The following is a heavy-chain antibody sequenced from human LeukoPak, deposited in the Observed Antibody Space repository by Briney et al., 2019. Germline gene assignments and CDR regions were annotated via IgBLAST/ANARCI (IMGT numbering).Heavy chain of an antibody. CDR1: GYAYTSHG. CDR3: AREYGSGSYTGIDY. J-gene: IGHJ4*02. Sequence: GASVKVSCKASGYAYTSHGISWVRQAPGQGLEWMGWISAYNGNTNYAQKLQGRVTMTTDTSTSTAYMELRGLRSDDTAVYYCAREYGSGSYTGIDYWGQGTLVTVSS. V-gene: IGHV1-18*01. D-gene: IGHD3-10*01. CDR2: ISAYNGNT.